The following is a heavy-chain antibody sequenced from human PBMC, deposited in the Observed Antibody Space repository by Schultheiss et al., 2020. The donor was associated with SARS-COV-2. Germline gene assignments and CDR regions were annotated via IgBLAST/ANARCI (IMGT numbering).Heavy chain of an antibody. CDR1: GFTFSSYA. Sequence: GGSLRLSCAASGFTFSSYAMSWVRQAPGKGLEWVSYISSSGSTIYYADSVKGRFTISRDNAKNSLYLQMNSLRAEDTAVYYCARAGFDTAMAYYYYYGMDVRGQGTTVTVSS. V-gene: IGHV3-48*03. CDR2: ISSSGSTI. CDR3: ARAGFDTAMAYYYYYGMDV. D-gene: IGHD5-18*01. J-gene: IGHJ6*02.